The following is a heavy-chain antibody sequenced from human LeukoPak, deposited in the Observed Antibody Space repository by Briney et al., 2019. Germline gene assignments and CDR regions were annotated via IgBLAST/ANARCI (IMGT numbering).Heavy chain of an antibody. V-gene: IGHV1-69*13. CDR2: IIPIFGTA. CDR1: GGTFGSYA. Sequence: SVKVSCKASGGTFGSYAISWVRQAPGQGLEWMGGIIPIFGTANYAQKFQGRVTITADESTSTAYMELSSLRSEDTAVYYCARSPTNGYYYDYWGQGTLVTVSS. D-gene: IGHD3-22*01. CDR3: ARSPTNGYYYDY. J-gene: IGHJ4*02.